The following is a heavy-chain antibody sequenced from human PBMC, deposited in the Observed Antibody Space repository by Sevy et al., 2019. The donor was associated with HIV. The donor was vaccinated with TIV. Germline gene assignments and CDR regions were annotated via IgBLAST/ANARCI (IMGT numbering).Heavy chain of an antibody. Sequence: SETLSLTCTVSGGSVSSGSYYWSWIRQPPGKGLEWLGYIYYSGSTNYNPSLKSRVTISVDTSKNQFSLKLSSVTAADTAVYYCAHQRGYSYGLDAFDIWGQGTMVTVSS. CDR1: GGSVSSGSYY. D-gene: IGHD5-18*01. CDR3: AHQRGYSYGLDAFDI. J-gene: IGHJ3*02. CDR2: IYYSGST. V-gene: IGHV4-61*01.